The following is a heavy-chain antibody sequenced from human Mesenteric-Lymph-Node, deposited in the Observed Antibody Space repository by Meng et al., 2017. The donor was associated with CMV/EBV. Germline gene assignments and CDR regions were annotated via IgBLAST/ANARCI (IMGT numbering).Heavy chain of an antibody. J-gene: IGHJ2*01. Sequence: SETLSLTCTVSGGSISSSSYYWGWIRQPPGKGLEWIGSIYYSGSTYYNPSLKSRVTISVDTSKNQFSLKLSSVTAADTAVYHCARGRLYSTSSGRWYFDLWGRGTLVTVSS. D-gene: IGHD6-6*01. CDR2: IYYSGST. CDR1: GGSISSSSYY. V-gene: IGHV4-39*01. CDR3: ARGRLYSTSSGRWYFDL.